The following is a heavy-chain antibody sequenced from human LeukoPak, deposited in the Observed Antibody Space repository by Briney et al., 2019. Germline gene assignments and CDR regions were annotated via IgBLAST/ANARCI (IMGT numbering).Heavy chain of an antibody. CDR3: ARDSSSYYFDY. CDR1: GFTFSSYA. CDR2: IYTGGTT. D-gene: IGHD6-6*01. Sequence: GGSLRLSCAASGFTFSSYAMNWGRQAPGKGLEWVSIIYTGGTTHYADSLNDRFTISRDDSINTLYLQMNSLRAEDTAVYYCARDSSSYYFDYWGQGTLVTVSS. V-gene: IGHV3-66*01. J-gene: IGHJ4*02.